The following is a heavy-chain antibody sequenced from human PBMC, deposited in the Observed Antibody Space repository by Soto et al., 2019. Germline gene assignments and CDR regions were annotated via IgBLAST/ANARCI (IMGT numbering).Heavy chain of an antibody. J-gene: IGHJ6*02. D-gene: IGHD2-2*01. CDR3: ARLGTKAMDV. CDR1: GGTFDAYT. CDR2: IIPLFGTA. V-gene: IGHV1-69*01. Sequence: QVQLVQSGAEVRKPGSSVRVSCKASGGTFDAYTITWVRQAPGQGLEWMGGIIPLFGTANYAQKFQGRVTITADESTTTAHMELSSLRAEDTAVYCCARLGTKAMDVWGQGPTVTIS.